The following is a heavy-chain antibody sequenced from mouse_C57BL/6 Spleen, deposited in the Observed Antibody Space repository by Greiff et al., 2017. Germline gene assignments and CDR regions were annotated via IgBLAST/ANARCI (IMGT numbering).Heavy chain of an antibody. V-gene: IGHV1-39*01. CDR2: INPNYGTT. D-gene: IGHD3-2*02. J-gene: IGHJ2*01. Sequence: VQLQQSGPELVKPGASVKISCKASGYSFTDYNMNWVKQSNGKSLEWIGVINPNYGTTSYNQKFKGKATLTVYQSSSTASLQLNSLTSEDSAVYSCATSVQLRVFFDYWGQGTTLTVSS. CDR1: GYSFTDYN. CDR3: ATSVQLRVFFDY.